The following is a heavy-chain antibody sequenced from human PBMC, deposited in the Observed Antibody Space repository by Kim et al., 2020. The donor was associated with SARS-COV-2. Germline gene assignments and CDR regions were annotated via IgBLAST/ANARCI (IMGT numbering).Heavy chain of an antibody. J-gene: IGHJ1*01. Sequence: GGSLRLSCAASGFTFSSYGMLWVRQAPGKGLEWVAIISSDGSGKHYADSVKGRFTISRDNSKTTLYLQMNSLKTEDTAVYYCAKDRTGGNSGHFHHWGQGTLVTVSS. D-gene: IGHD2-21*02. CDR1: GFTFSSYG. CDR3: AKDRTGGNSGHFHH. V-gene: IGHV3-30*18. CDR2: ISSDGSGK.